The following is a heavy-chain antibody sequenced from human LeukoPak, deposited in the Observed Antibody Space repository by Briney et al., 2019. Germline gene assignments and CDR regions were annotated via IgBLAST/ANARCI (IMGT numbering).Heavy chain of an antibody. CDR3: AAEREWLVREATNDAFDI. CDR1: GYTFTSYA. Sequence: ASVKVSCKASGYTFTSYAMHWVRRAPGQRLEWMGWINAGNGNTKYSQKFQGRVTITRDTSASTAYMELSSLRSEDTAVYYCAAEREWLVREATNDAFDIWGQGTMVTVSS. J-gene: IGHJ3*02. D-gene: IGHD6-19*01. V-gene: IGHV1-3*01. CDR2: INAGNGNT.